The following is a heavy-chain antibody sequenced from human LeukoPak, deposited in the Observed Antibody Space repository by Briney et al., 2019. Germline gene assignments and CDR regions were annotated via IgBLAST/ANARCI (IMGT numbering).Heavy chain of an antibody. J-gene: IGHJ4*02. Sequence: PSETLSLTCSVSGGFNTHYYWTWIRQPPGKELEWIGYIYHSGSTKYNPSLKSRVTISVDTSKNHFSLKLSSVTAADTAVYYCARGRSLDYWGQGTLVTVSS. V-gene: IGHV4-59*01. CDR1: GGFNTHYY. CDR2: IYHSGST. D-gene: IGHD2-15*01. CDR3: ARGRSLDY.